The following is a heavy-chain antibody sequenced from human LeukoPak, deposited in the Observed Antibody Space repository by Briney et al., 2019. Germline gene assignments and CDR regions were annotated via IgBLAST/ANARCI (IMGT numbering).Heavy chain of an antibody. J-gene: IGHJ4*02. D-gene: IGHD2-2*01. CDR2: IYTSGST. CDR3: AREINNLGYCSSTSCNHDY. Sequence: SETLSLTCTVSGGSISSYYWSWIRQPAGKGLEWIGRIYTSGSTNYNPSLKSRVTMSVDTSTNQFSLKLTSVTAADTAVYYCAREINNLGYCSSTSCNHDYWGQGTLVTVSS. V-gene: IGHV4-4*07. CDR1: GGSISSYY.